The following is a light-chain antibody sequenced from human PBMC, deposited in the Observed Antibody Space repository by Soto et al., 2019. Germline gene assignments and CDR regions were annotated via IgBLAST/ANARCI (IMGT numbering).Light chain of an antibody. CDR3: CSYAGNSAFV. Sequence: QSALTQPASVSGSPGQSITISCTGTSSDIGADDFVSWYQHHPDKTPKLIIFEVTYRPTGISHRFSASKSGNTASLTISGLEAEDEADYYCCSYAGNSAFVFGGGTKVTVL. CDR1: SSDIGADDF. CDR2: EVT. J-gene: IGLJ2*01. V-gene: IGLV2-14*01.